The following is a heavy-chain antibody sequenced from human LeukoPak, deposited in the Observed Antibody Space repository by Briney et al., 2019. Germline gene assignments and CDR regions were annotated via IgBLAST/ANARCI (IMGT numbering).Heavy chain of an antibody. J-gene: IGHJ5*02. CDR1: GFTFSSYV. CDR3: AKGLDPSGYFLLDP. Sequence: GGSLRLSCAASGFTFSSYVMSWVRQAPGKGLEWVSGIIGSGVSTYYADPVKGRFTISRDNSKNTVYLRMDSLRAEDTAVYYCAKGLDPSGYFLLDPLGQGTLV. V-gene: IGHV3-23*01. D-gene: IGHD3-22*01. CDR2: IIGSGVST.